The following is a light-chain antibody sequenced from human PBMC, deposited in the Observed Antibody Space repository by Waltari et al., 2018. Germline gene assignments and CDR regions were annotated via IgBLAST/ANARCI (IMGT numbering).Light chain of an antibody. Sequence: DTQMTQSPSPLSASVGDRVTITCRASQSISSDLNWYQQKPGKAPKLLIYAASSLQSGVPSRFSGSGSGTDFTLTISSLQPEDFATYYCQQSYSTPRTFGQGTKVEIK. CDR1: QSISSD. V-gene: IGKV1-39*01. CDR3: QQSYSTPRT. CDR2: AAS. J-gene: IGKJ1*01.